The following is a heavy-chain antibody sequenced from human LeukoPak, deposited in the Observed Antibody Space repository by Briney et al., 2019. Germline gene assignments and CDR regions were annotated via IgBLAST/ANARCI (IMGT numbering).Heavy chain of an antibody. CDR1: GGSISSHY. V-gene: IGHV4-59*11. D-gene: IGHD3-10*01. CDR3: TRARVFWFDP. J-gene: IGHJ5*02. Sequence: SETLSLTCTVSGGSISSHYWSWIRRPPGKGLEWIGYVYYSGSTNYNPSLKSRVTISVDTSKNQFSLKLSSVTAADTAVYYCTRARVFWFDPWGQGTLVTVSS. CDR2: VYYSGST.